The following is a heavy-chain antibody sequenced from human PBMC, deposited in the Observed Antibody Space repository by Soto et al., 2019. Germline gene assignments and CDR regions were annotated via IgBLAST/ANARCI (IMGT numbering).Heavy chain of an antibody. J-gene: IGHJ4*02. CDR1: RFTFSTYW. D-gene: IGHD6-19*01. CDR2: IQQDGSEK. V-gene: IGHV3-7*03. Sequence: EVQLVESGGGLVQPGGSLRLSCAASRFTFSTYWMSWVRQAPGKGLEWLANIQQDGSEKYYVDSVKGRFTISRDNAKNALYLQIDSLRAEDTAVYYCARGGRIRASGWFDYWGQGTLVTVSS. CDR3: ARGGRIRASGWFDY.